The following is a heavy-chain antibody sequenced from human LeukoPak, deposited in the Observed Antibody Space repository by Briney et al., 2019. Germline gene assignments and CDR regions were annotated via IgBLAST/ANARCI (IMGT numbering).Heavy chain of an antibody. CDR3: AKDLRFGTTVTT. CDR2: ISGSGVTT. D-gene: IGHD4-17*01. V-gene: IGHV3-23*01. CDR1: GFTFTTYA. Sequence: GGSLRLSCAASGFTFTTYALSGVRQAPGKGREWVSAISGSGVTTYYADSLKGRFTISRDNSKNTLYLQMNSLRAEDTAVYYCAKDLRFGTTVTTRGQGTLVTVSS. J-gene: IGHJ4*02.